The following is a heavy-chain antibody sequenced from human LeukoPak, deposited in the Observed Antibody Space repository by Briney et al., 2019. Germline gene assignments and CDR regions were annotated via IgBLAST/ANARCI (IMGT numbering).Heavy chain of an antibody. V-gene: IGHV4-34*01. J-gene: IGHJ5*02. CDR1: GGSIRSYY. Sequence: SETLSLTCTVSGGSIRSYYWSWIRQPPGKGLEWIGDINHSGSTNYNPSLRSRVTISVDTSKNQFSLKLSSVTAADTAVYYCARHSALPGVLFDPWGQGTLVTVSS. D-gene: IGHD2-8*01. CDR2: INHSGST. CDR3: ARHSALPGVLFDP.